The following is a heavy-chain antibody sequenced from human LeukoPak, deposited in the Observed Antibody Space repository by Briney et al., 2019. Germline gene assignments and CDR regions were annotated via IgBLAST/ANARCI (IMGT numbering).Heavy chain of an antibody. Sequence: PGGSLRLSCAASGFTFRSYAMMRVRQAPGKGLEWVAFISADGSTETYADSVKGRFTVSRDNSGDTPYLQMDSLTPEDTALYYCVRDLMRGSYSLDFWGQGTLVTVSS. CDR1: GFTFRSYA. D-gene: IGHD3-10*01. CDR2: ISADGSTE. V-gene: IGHV3-30*04. J-gene: IGHJ4*02. CDR3: VRDLMRGSYSLDF.